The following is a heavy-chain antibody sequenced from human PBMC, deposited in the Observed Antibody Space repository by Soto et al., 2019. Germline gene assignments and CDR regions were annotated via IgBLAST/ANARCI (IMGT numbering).Heavy chain of an antibody. D-gene: IGHD2-8*01. CDR2: ISYSGNT. J-gene: IGHJ4*02. V-gene: IGHV4-59*01. Sequence: PXETLSLTCTVAGGSISNIYWSWIRQPPGKGLEWVGYISYSGNTNYNPSLKSRVSISVDTSKNQLSLNLTSVTAADTAVYYCARAPMVLSRAYFDSWGQGTPVTV. CDR1: GGSISNIY. CDR3: ARAPMVLSRAYFDS.